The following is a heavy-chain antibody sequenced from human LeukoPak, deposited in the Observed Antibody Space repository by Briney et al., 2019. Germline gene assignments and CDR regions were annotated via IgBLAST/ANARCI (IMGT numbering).Heavy chain of an antibody. CDR3: ASQYCTSNSCRFDY. V-gene: IGHV3-48*01. CDR2: ISTSSSIL. Sequence: GGSLRLSCAASGFTFSSYTMNWVRQAPGKGLEWVSYISTSSSILYYADSVKGRSTISRDNAKNSLYLQMNSLRAEDTAVYYCASQYCTSNSCRFDYWGQGALVTVSS. D-gene: IGHD2-2*01. J-gene: IGHJ4*02. CDR1: GFTFSSYT.